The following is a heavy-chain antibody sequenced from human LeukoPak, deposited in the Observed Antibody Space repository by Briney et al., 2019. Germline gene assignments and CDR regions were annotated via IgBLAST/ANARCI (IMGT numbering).Heavy chain of an antibody. D-gene: IGHD6-6*01. V-gene: IGHV4-61*02. CDR3: ARAGLYSSSSDY. CDR2: IYTSGST. CDR1: GGSISSGSYY. Sequence: KTSGTLSLTCTVSGGSISSGSYYWSWIRQPAGKGLEWIGRIYTSGSTNYNPSIKSRVTISVDTSKNQFSVKLSSVTAADTAVYYCARAGLYSSSSDYWGQGTLVTVSS. J-gene: IGHJ4*02.